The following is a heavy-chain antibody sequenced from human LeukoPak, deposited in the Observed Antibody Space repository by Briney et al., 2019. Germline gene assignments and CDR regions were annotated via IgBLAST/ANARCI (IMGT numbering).Heavy chain of an antibody. Sequence: PGGSLRLSCAASGFSFNNVWMSWVRQAPGKGLEWVAVIWYDGSNKYYADSVKGRFTISRDNSKDTLYLQMNSLRAEDTAVYYCARENRQWPAFDYWGQGTLVTVSS. CDR2: IWYDGSNK. CDR1: GFSFNNVW. J-gene: IGHJ4*02. V-gene: IGHV3-33*08. CDR3: ARENRQWPAFDY. D-gene: IGHD6-19*01.